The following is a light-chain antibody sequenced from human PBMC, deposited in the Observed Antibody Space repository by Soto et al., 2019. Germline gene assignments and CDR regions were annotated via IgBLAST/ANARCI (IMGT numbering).Light chain of an antibody. J-gene: IGLJ1*01. CDR1: SSNIGKKY. Sequence: QSVLTQPPSLSAAPGQKVTFSCSGSSSNIGKKYVSWYQQVPGTAPKLLIYEDNQRRSGIPDRFSGSKSGTSATLGITGLQTGDESDYYCGTWDSSLSVFVFGTGTKLTVL. CDR2: EDN. V-gene: IGLV1-51*02. CDR3: GTWDSSLSVFV.